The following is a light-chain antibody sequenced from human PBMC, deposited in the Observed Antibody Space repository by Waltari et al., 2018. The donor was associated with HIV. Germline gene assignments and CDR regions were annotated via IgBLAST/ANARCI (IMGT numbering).Light chain of an antibody. Sequence: EIVMTQSPATLSVSPGERATLSCRASQSVSSNLAWHQQKPGQAPRLLIYGASTRATGIPARFGGSGSGTEFTLTISSLQSEDFAVYYCQQYNKWPLTFGQGTKVEIK. V-gene: IGKV3-15*01. J-gene: IGKJ1*01. CDR2: GAS. CDR1: QSVSSN. CDR3: QQYNKWPLT.